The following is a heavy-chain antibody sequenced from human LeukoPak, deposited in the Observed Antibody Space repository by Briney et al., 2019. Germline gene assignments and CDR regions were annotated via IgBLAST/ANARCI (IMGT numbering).Heavy chain of an antibody. D-gene: IGHD6-19*01. Sequence: PGGSLRLSCAASGFTFSNYWIHWVRQTPAKGLVWISAISTDGTTTRYADSVKGRFTISRDNAKNSLYLQMNSLRAEDTAVYYCARDGSGRYYYYYYMDVWGKGTTVTVSS. CDR1: GFTFSNYW. V-gene: IGHV3-74*01. J-gene: IGHJ6*03. CDR3: ARDGSGRYYYYYYMDV. CDR2: ISTDGTTT.